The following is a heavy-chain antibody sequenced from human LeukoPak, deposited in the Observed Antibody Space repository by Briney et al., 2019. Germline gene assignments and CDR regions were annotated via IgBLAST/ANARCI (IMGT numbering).Heavy chain of an antibody. CDR3: ARAATAATILDY. J-gene: IGHJ4*02. CDR1: GGSISGYY. V-gene: IGHV4-59*01. D-gene: IGHD5-12*01. CDR2: IDYSGRT. Sequence: PSETLSLTCTVSGGSISGYYWSWIRQPPRKGLEWIVFIDYSGRTTYNPSLKGRVTMSIATSKNQFSLNLSSVTAADTAVYYCARAATAATILDYWGQGTLVTVSS.